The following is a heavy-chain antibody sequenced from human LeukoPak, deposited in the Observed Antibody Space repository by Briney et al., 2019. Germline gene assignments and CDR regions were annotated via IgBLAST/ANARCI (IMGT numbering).Heavy chain of an antibody. Sequence: SVKVSCKASGGTFSSYAISWVRQAPGQGLEWMGGIIPIFGTANYAQKFQGRVTIATDESTSTAYMELSSLRSEDTAVYYCARDQNPDYDSRGYFDYWGQGTLVTVSS. CDR2: IIPIFGTA. D-gene: IGHD3-22*01. J-gene: IGHJ4*02. CDR3: ARDQNPDYDSRGYFDY. CDR1: GGTFSSYA. V-gene: IGHV1-69*05.